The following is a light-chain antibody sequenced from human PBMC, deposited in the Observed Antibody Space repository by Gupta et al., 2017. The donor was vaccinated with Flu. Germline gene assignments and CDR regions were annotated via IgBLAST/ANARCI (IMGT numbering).Light chain of an antibody. CDR1: SSDVGGYNY. J-gene: IGLJ2*01. V-gene: IGLV2-8*01. CDR2: EVS. CDR3: SSDAGSNKGV. Sequence: SALTQPPRAPGSPGQPVTISCTGTSSDVGGYNYVSWYQQHPGKAPKLMIDEVSKRPAGVPDRFSGSKSGNTASLTVSGLQAEDEADYYCSSDAGSNKGVFGGGTKLTVL.